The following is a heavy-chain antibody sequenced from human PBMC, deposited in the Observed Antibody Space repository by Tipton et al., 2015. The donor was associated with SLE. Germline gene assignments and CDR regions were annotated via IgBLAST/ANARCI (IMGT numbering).Heavy chain of an antibody. CDR3: ARQGGSHDEGIYYHYMDV. J-gene: IGHJ6*03. Sequence: SLRLSCVASGFTFSSYSMNWVRQAPGKGLEWVSVIYSGGSTNYADSVKGRFTISRDNSKNTLYLQMNSLSADDTAIYYCARQGGSHDEGIYYHYMDVWGKGTTVTVSS. CDR2: IYSGGST. D-gene: IGHD1-26*01. CDR1: GFTFSSYS. V-gene: IGHV3-66*04.